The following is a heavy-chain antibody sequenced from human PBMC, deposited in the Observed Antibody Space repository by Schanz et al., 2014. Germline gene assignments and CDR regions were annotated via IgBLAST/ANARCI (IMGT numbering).Heavy chain of an antibody. J-gene: IGHJ3*01. CDR1: GGTFVTFF. D-gene: IGHD2-2*01. Sequence: QVQLVQSGAEVQKPGSSVKVSCKPSGGTFVTFFFTWVRQAPGQGLEWMGLINPIDGSTTYVWGFHGRLTMTRDTSTTTVYMDLSTLRSEDTAVYYCARGSCTASGCYDAFDLWGQGTLVTVSS. CDR3: ARGSCTASGCYDAFDL. V-gene: IGHV1-46*01. CDR2: INPIDGST.